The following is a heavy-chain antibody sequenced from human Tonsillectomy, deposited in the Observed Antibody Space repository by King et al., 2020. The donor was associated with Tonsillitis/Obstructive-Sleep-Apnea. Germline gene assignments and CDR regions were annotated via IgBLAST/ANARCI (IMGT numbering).Heavy chain of an antibody. V-gene: IGHV3-21*01. CDR3: ARDRGVHCSGGSCFSDYFDY. D-gene: IGHD2-15*01. CDR1: GFTFSSYS. Sequence: VQLVESGGGLVKPGGSLRLSCAASGFTFSSYSMNWVRQAPGKGLEWVSSISSSSSYINYADSVKGRFTISRDNAKNSLYLQMNSLRAEDTAVYYCARDRGVHCSGGSCFSDYFDYWGQGTLVTVSS. J-gene: IGHJ4*02. CDR2: ISSSSSYI.